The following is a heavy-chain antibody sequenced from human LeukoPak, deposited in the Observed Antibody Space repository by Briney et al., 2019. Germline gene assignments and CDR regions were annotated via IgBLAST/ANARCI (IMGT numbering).Heavy chain of an antibody. CDR2: ISSSSSYI. D-gene: IGHD6-13*01. J-gene: IGHJ4*02. V-gene: IGHV3-21*01. Sequence: GGSLRLSCAASGFTFRSYSMKWVRQAPGKGLEWVSSISSSSSYIFYADSVKGRFTISRDNAKKLLYLQMNSLRAEDTAVYYCARYSDTGYSSSWYSTPFDYWGQGTLVTVSS. CDR1: GFTFRSYS. CDR3: ARYSDTGYSSSWYSTPFDY.